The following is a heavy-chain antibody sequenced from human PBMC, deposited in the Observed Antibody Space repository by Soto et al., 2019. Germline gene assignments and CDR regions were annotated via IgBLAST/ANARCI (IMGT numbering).Heavy chain of an antibody. CDR3: ARAGVTPNFFDS. J-gene: IGHJ4*02. Sequence: EVQLVETGGGLIQPGGSLRLSCAASGFSVRTNYMSWVRQAPGKGLDWVSVFESGGSIYYADSVKGRFIISRDYAKNTVDLQMNSLRVEDTAVYYCARAGVTPNFFDSWGQGTLVTVSS. D-gene: IGHD2-21*02. CDR1: GFSVRTNY. CDR2: FESGGSI. V-gene: IGHV3-53*02.